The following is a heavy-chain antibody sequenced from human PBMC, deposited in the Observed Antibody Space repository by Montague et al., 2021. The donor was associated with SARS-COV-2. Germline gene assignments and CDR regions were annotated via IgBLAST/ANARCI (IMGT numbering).Heavy chain of an antibody. CDR1: GGSISGFY. D-gene: IGHD2-8*01. Sequence: SETLSLTCTVSGGSISGFYWSWIRQPPGKGLEWIGYIYYSGSTKYNSSLESRVAVSVDRSKNQDSLKLTSVTAADTAVYYCARLLRSCTNGVCRTYYYYALDVWGQGTTVTVSS. CDR2: IYYSGST. J-gene: IGHJ6*02. CDR3: ARLLRSCTNGVCRTYYYYALDV. V-gene: IGHV4-59*01.